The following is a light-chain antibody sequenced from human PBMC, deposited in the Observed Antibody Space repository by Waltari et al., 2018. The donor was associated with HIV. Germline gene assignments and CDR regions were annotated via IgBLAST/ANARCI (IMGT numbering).Light chain of an antibody. V-gene: IGLV2-14*01. Sequence: QSALTQPASVSGSPGQSITISCTGTNSYIGRYNYASWYQQHPGRAPKLMIYAVTHRPSGVSNRFSGSKSDNTASLTISGLQAEDEADYYCCSYGGTNTRYVFGTGTRVTVL. J-gene: IGLJ1*01. CDR3: CSYGGTNTRYV. CDR2: AVT. CDR1: NSYIGRYNY.